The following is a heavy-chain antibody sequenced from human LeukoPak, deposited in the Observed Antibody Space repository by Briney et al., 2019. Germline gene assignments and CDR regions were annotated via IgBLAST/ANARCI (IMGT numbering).Heavy chain of an antibody. Sequence: SVKVSCKASGGTFSSYAISWVRQAPGQGLEWMGGIIPIFGTASYAQKFQGRVTITTDESTSTAYMELSSLRSEDTAVYYCARSPRYCSGGSCYAPATYYYYYMDVWGKGTTVTVSS. CDR1: GGTFSSYA. D-gene: IGHD2-15*01. V-gene: IGHV1-69*05. J-gene: IGHJ6*03. CDR2: IIPIFGTA. CDR3: ARSPRYCSGGSCYAPATYYYYYMDV.